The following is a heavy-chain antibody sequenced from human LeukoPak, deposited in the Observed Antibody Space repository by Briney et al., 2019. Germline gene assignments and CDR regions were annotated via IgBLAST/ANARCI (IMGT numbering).Heavy chain of an antibody. CDR3: ASGMIEFDY. Sequence: GGSLRLSCTVSGIRFNDYWMSWVRQAPGKGLEWVANIKEDGGEMYYVDSVKGRFIISRDNAKDSVYLQMNILRVEDTAVYYCASGMIEFDYWGQGTLVTVSS. D-gene: IGHD1-14*01. CDR1: GIRFNDYW. J-gene: IGHJ4*02. CDR2: IKEDGGEM. V-gene: IGHV3-7*01.